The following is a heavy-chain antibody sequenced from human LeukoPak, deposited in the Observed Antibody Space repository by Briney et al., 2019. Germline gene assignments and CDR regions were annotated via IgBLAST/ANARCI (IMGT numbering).Heavy chain of an antibody. D-gene: IGHD6-25*01. V-gene: IGHV1-69*13. Sequence: SVKVSCKASGGTFSSYAISWVRQAPGQGLEWMGGIIPIFGTANYAQKFQGRVTITADESTSTAYMELSSLRSEDTAVDYWARCGSGVENWFDPWGQGTLVTVSS. CDR3: ARCGSGVENWFDP. CDR2: IIPIFGTA. J-gene: IGHJ5*02. CDR1: GGTFSSYA.